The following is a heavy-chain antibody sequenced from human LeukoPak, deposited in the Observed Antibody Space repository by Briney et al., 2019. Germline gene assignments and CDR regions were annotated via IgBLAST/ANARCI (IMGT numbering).Heavy chain of an antibody. CDR3: ARLRMTTVTPFDY. Sequence: SETLSLTCTVSGGSISSYYWSWIRQPPGKGLEWIGYIYYSGSTNYNPSLRSRVTISVDTSKNQFSLKLSSVTAADTAVYYCARLRMTTVTPFDYWGQGTLVTVSS. V-gene: IGHV4-59*08. CDR2: IYYSGST. D-gene: IGHD4-17*01. CDR1: GGSISSYY. J-gene: IGHJ4*02.